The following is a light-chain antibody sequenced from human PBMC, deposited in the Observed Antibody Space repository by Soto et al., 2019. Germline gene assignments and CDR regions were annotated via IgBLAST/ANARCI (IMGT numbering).Light chain of an antibody. V-gene: IGLV1-51*01. CDR3: GTWDSDLSALV. CDR1: TSNIGNNY. Sequence: QSVLTQPPSVSAAPGQKVTISCSGSTSNIGNNYVAWYQKFPETAPKLLIFENDERPEGIPDRFSGSRAGSSATLGITGLQTGDEADYYCGTWDSDLSALVFGGGTKVTVL. CDR2: END. J-gene: IGLJ3*02.